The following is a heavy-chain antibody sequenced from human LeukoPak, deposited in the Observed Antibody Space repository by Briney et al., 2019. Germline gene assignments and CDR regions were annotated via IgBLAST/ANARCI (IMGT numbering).Heavy chain of an antibody. Sequence: GASVTVSCKSSGGTFSSYAISWVRQAPGQGLEWMGGIIPIFGTANYAQKFQGRVTITADKSTSTAYMELSGLRSEDTAVYYCARDRFPYYDILTGYYNFDYWGQGTLVTVSS. CDR2: IIPIFGTA. J-gene: IGHJ4*02. D-gene: IGHD3-9*01. CDR3: ARDRFPYYDILTGYYNFDY. V-gene: IGHV1-69*06. CDR1: GGTFSSYA.